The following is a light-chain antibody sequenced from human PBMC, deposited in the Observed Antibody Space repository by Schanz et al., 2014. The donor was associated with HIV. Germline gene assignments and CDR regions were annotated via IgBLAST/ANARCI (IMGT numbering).Light chain of an antibody. CDR3: CSFAGTIWV. J-gene: IGLJ3*02. V-gene: IGLV2-11*01. Sequence: QSALTQPPSVSGSPGQSVTISCTGTSSDVGAYNYVSWYQHHPGKAPKLVIYDATDRPSGVSNRFSGSKSGNTASLTISGLQAEDEADYYCCSFAGTIWVFGGGTKLTVL. CDR1: SSDVGAYNY. CDR2: DAT.